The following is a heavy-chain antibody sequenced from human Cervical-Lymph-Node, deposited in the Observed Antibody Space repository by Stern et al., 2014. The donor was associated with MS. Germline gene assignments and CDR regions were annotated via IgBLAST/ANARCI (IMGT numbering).Heavy chain of an antibody. V-gene: IGHV1-69*01. CDR1: GGTFSKFP. D-gene: IGHD6-13*01. CDR3: ALSSETSDRWYSLGYDL. Sequence: VQLAESGAEVTKPGASVKVSCKASGGTFSKFPSSWVRQAPGQGLEWMGEIFPVLGTPTYAQEFRGRVTITADVSTSTVYMELSSLRSDDTAVYYCALSSETSDRWYSLGYDLWGQGTLVTVSS. J-gene: IGHJ5*02. CDR2: IFPVLGTP.